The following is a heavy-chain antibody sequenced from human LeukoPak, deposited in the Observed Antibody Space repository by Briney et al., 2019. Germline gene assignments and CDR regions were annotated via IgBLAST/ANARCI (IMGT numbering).Heavy chain of an antibody. D-gene: IGHD2-2*02. CDR1: GFTFSSYG. J-gene: IGHJ4*02. Sequence: GGSLRLSCAASGFTFSSYGMHWVRQAPGKGLEWVAFIRYDGSNKYYADSVKGRFTISRDNSKSTLDLQMYSLRAEDTAVYYCAKDSLGVGIPTVIGIFDYWGQGTLVTVSS. CDR3: AKDSLGVGIPTVIGIFDY. V-gene: IGHV3-30*02. CDR2: IRYDGSNK.